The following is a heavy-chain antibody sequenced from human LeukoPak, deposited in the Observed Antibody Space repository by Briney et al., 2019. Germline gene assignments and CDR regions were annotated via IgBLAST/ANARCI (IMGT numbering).Heavy chain of an antibody. J-gene: IGHJ6*02. Sequence: PSGTLSLTCAVSGGSISSSNWWSWVRQPPGKGLEWIGEIYHSGSTNYNPSLKSRVTISVDKSKNQFSLKLGSVTAADTAVYYCARGPWGYSSWSYCYYGMDVWGQGTTVTVSS. CDR3: ARGPWGYSSWSYCYYGMDV. D-gene: IGHD5-18*01. CDR1: GGSISSSNW. V-gene: IGHV4-4*02. CDR2: IYHSGST.